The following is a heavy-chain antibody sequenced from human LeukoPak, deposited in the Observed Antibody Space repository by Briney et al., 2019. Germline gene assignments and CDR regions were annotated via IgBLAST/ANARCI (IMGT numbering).Heavy chain of an antibody. Sequence: SETLSLTCTVSGGSISSYYWSWIRQPPGKGLEWIGYIYYSGSTNYNPSLKSRVTISVDTSKNQFSLKLSSVTAADTAVYYCARGPGVMGATTCYIFDYWGQGTLVTVSS. V-gene: IGHV4-59*01. CDR1: GGSISSYY. D-gene: IGHD1-26*01. CDR2: IYYSGST. CDR3: ARGPGVMGATTCYIFDY. J-gene: IGHJ4*02.